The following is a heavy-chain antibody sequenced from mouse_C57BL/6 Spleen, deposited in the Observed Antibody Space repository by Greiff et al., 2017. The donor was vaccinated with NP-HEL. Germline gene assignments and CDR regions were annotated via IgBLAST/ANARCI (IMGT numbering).Heavy chain of an antibody. J-gene: IGHJ4*01. CDR2: INYDGSST. CDR1: GFTFSDYY. D-gene: IGHD2-3*01. Sequence: EVKLMESEGGLVQPGSSMKLSCTASGFTFSDYYMAWVRQVPEKGLEWVANINYDGSSTYYLDSLKSRFIISRDNAKNILYLQMSSLKSEDTATYYCARDIDGYYVGAMDYWGQGTSVTVSS. CDR3: ARDIDGYYVGAMDY. V-gene: IGHV5-16*01.